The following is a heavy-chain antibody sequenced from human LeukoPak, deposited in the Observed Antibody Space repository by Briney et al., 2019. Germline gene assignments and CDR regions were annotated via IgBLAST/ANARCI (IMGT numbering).Heavy chain of an antibody. Sequence: SETLSLTCTVSGGSISSYYWSWIRQPPGRGLEWIGYIYYSGSTNYNPSLKSRVTISVATSKNQFSPKLSSVTAADTAVYYCARVSTVTTHYYYGMDVWGQGTTVTVSS. J-gene: IGHJ6*02. CDR1: GGSISSYY. D-gene: IGHD4-17*01. CDR3: ARVSTVTTHYYYGMDV. CDR2: IYYSGST. V-gene: IGHV4-59*08.